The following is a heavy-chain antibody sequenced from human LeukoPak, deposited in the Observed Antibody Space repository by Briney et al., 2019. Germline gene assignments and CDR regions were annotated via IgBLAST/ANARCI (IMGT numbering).Heavy chain of an antibody. Sequence: ASVKVSCKASGYTFTSYDINWVRQATGQVLEWMGWMNPNSGNTGYAQKFQGRVTMTRNTSISTAYMELSSLRSEDTAVYYCARGDVIYPYYYYYGMDVWGQGTTVTVSS. CDR3: ARGDVIYPYYYYYGMDV. CDR2: MNPNSGNT. V-gene: IGHV1-8*01. CDR1: GYTFTSYD. D-gene: IGHD3-10*01. J-gene: IGHJ6*02.